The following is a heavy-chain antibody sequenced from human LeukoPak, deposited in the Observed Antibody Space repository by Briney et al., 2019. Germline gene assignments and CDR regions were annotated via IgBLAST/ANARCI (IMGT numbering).Heavy chain of an antibody. D-gene: IGHD1/OR15-1a*01. CDR2: INPSCGSI. J-gene: IGHJ4*02. CDR1: GYTFTNYY. CDR3: ARSPISATGDLDS. Sequence: ASVKVSCKASGYTFTNYYMHWVRQAPGQGLEWMGIINPSCGSIRYAQKFQGRVTMTRDTSTSTVYMELSSLRSEDTAVYYCARSPISATGDLDSWGQGTLVTVSS. V-gene: IGHV1-46*01.